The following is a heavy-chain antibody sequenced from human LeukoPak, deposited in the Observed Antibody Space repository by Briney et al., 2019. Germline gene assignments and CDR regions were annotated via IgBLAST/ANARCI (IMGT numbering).Heavy chain of an antibody. CDR1: GGSFSGYH. D-gene: IGHD7-27*01. J-gene: IGHJ4*02. Sequence: PSETLSLTCAFYGGSFSGYHWIWIRQPPGKGLEWIGYIFYSGDTTYNPSLKSRVTISIDTPKNQFSLKMTSATAADTAVYFCARDKQPGDNWGPGTLVTVSS. CDR2: IFYSGDT. CDR3: ARDKQPGDN. V-gene: IGHV4-34*11.